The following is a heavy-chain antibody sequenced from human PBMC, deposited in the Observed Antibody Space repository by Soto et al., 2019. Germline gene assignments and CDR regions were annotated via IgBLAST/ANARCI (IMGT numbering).Heavy chain of an antibody. V-gene: IGHV1-46*01. CDR3: ARDLEPPLPVPKNYYYYGMDV. CDR1: GYTFTSYY. CDR2: INPSGGST. J-gene: IGHJ6*02. Sequence: ASVKGSCKASGYTFTSYYMHWVRQAPGQGLEWMGIINPSGGSTSYAQKFQGRVTMTRDTSTSTVYMELSSLRSEDTAVYYCARDLEPPLPVPKNYYYYGMDVWGQGTTVTVSS.